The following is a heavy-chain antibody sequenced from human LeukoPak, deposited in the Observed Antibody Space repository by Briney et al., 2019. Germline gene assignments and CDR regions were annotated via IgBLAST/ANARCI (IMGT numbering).Heavy chain of an antibody. J-gene: IGHJ4*02. CDR3: AKDFWSGYYPNY. V-gene: IGHV3-23*01. CDR2: SGSGGST. CDR1: GFTFSSYA. D-gene: IGHD3-3*01. Sequence: GGSLRLSCAASGFTFSSYAMSWVRQAPGKGLEWVSGSGSGGSTYYADSVKGRFTISRDNSKNPLYLQMNSLRAEDTAVYYCAKDFWSGYYPNYWGQGTLVTVSS.